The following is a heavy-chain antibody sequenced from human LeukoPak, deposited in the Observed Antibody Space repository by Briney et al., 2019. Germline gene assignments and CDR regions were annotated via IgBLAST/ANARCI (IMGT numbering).Heavy chain of an antibody. CDR2: ISGSGGST. CDR1: GFTFSSYA. V-gene: IGHV3-23*01. D-gene: IGHD3-3*01. J-gene: IGHJ4*02. Sequence: GGSLRLSCAASGFTFSSYAMSWVRQAPGKGLEWVSAISGSGGSTYYADSVKGRFTISRDNSKNTLYLQMNSLRAEDTAVFYCAKRIYDFWSGYYRRAENHFDYWGQGTLVTVSS. CDR3: AKRIYDFWSGYYRRAENHFDY.